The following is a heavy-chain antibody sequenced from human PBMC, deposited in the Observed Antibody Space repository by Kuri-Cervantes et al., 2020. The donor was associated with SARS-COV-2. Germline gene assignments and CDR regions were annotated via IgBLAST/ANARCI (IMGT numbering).Heavy chain of an antibody. V-gene: IGHV3-7*01. CDR1: GFTFSSHG. CDR2: IKQDGSEK. D-gene: IGHD5-18*01. J-gene: IGHJ6*03. CDR3: ASLNVDTAMAPVSDYYYMDV. Sequence: GGSRRLSWLASGFTFSSHGMHWVRQAPGKGLEGVANIKQDGSEKYYVDSVKGRFTISRDNANNSLYLKMNSLRAEDTAVYYCASLNVDTAMAPVSDYYYMDVWGEGTTVTVSS.